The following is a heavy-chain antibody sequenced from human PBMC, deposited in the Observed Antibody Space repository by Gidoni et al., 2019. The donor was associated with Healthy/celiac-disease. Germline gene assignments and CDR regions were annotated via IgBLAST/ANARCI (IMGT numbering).Heavy chain of an antibody. J-gene: IGHJ6*02. CDR2: ISYDGSNK. D-gene: IGHD3-3*01. Sequence: QVQLVESGGGVVQPGRSLRLSCAASGFTFISYGMHWVRQAPGKGLEWVAVISYDGSNKYYADSVKGRFTISRDNSKNTLYLQMNSLRAEDTAVYYCAKIRVPRFYYYYGMDVWGQGTTVTVSS. V-gene: IGHV3-30*18. CDR3: AKIRVPRFYYYYGMDV. CDR1: GFTFISYG.